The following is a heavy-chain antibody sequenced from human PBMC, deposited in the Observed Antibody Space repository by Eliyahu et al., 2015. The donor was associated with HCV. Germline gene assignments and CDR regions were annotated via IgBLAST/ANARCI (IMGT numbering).Heavy chain of an antibody. CDR2: IKSGGGAT. D-gene: IGHD2-2*01. CDR1: GFTFSDAW. CDR3: AADVPTYMPQIDH. V-gene: IGHV3-15*07. Sequence: EVKLVESGGGLVKPGGSLRLSCAASGFTFSDAWMTWVRQAPGRGLEGVXRIKSGGGATEYAAHVRGRFTISRDDSRTTVFLQMNSLQTEDTAIYYCAADVPTYMPQIDHWGQGTLVTVSS. J-gene: IGHJ4*02.